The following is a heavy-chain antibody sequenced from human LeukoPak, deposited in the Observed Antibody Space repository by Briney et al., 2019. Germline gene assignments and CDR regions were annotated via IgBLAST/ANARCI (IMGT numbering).Heavy chain of an antibody. J-gene: IGHJ6*02. V-gene: IGHV1-8*01. CDR3: ARGLVLLWFGELLGGMDV. CDR2: MNPNSGNT. D-gene: IGHD3-10*01. Sequence: GSVKVSCKASGYTFTSYDINWVRQATGQGLEWMGWMNPNSGNTGYAQKFQGRVTMTRNTSISTAYMELSSLRSEDTAVYYCARGLVLLWFGELLGGMDVWGQGTTVTVSS. CDR1: GYTFTSYD.